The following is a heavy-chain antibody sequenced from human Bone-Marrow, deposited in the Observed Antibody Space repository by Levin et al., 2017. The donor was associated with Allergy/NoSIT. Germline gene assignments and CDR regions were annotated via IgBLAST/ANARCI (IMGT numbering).Heavy chain of an antibody. J-gene: IGHJ4*02. CDR2: ISNSDGST. Sequence: GESLKISCAASGFSFNRYPMTWVRQAPGKGLEWVSGISNSDGSTYIADSVKGRVTISRDNSKNELYLQMNALRADDTAVYFCVRATFAARPVLNCWGQGTGVTVST. D-gene: IGHD6-6*01. CDR3: VRATFAARPVLNC. CDR1: GFSFNRYP. V-gene: IGHV3-23*01.